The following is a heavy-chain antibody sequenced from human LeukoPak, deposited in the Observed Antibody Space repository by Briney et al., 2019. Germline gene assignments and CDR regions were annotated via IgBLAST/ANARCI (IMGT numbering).Heavy chain of an antibody. V-gene: IGHV3-53*01. J-gene: IGHJ4*02. CDR3: AGRHCSDGGCYFAGADPFDY. D-gene: IGHD2-15*01. CDR2: IYSVGKV. Sequence: GGSLRLSCAASGFTVSSTYMSWVRQTPGKGLEWGSVIYSVGKVYYIDSVTGQFTISRETSKNTVYLKMNSLRVEDTAVYFCAGRHCSDGGCYFAGADPFDYWGQGTLVTVSS. CDR1: GFTVSSTY.